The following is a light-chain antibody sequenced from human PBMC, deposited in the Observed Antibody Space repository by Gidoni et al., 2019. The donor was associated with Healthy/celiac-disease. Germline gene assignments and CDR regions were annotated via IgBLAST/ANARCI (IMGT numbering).Light chain of an antibody. CDR1: QSVSSN. Sequence: EIVMTQSPATLSVSPGERATLSCRASQSVSSNLAGYQQKPGQAPRLLIYGASTRATGIPARFSGSGSGTEFTLTISSLQSEDFAVYYCQQYNNWPGVTFGPGTKVEIK. J-gene: IGKJ3*01. CDR3: QQYNNWPGVT. V-gene: IGKV3-15*01. CDR2: GAS.